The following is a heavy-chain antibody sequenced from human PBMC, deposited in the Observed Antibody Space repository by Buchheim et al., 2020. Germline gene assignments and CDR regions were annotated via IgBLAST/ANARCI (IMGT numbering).Heavy chain of an antibody. CDR1: GGSFSGYY. D-gene: IGHD1-26*01. V-gene: IGHV4-34*01. J-gene: IGHJ6*02. CDR3: ARDRSHSIVGATPRSSDYYYGMDV. CDR2: IYHSGST. Sequence: QVQLQQWGAGLLKPSETLSLTCAVYGGSFSGYYWSWIRQPPGKGLEWIGEIYHSGSTNYNPSLKSRVTISVDKSKNQFSLKLSSVTAADTAVYYCARDRSHSIVGATPRSSDYYYGMDVWGQGTT.